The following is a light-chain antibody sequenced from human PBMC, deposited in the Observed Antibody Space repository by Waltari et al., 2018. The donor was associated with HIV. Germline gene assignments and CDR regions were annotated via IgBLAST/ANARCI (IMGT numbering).Light chain of an antibody. CDR3: SSYTSSSTRV. Sequence: QSALTQPASVSGSPGQSITISCTGTSSDVGDYNYVSWYQQHPGKAPKLIIYDVSNRPAGVSNRFSGSNSGNTASLTISGLQTEDEADYYCSSYTSSSTRVFGTGTKVTVL. V-gene: IGLV2-14*01. J-gene: IGLJ1*01. CDR2: DVS. CDR1: SSDVGDYNY.